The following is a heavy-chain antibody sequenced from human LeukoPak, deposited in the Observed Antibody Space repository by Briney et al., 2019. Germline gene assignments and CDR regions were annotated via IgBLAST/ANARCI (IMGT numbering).Heavy chain of an antibody. D-gene: IGHD2-2*01. V-gene: IGHV4-38-2*02. CDR2: IYHSGST. J-gene: IGHJ5*02. CDR3: ARDRFVVVPAAIPGGWFDP. Sequence: SETLSLTCTVSGYSISSGYYWGWIRPPPGKGLEWIGSIYHSGSTYYHPSLKSRVTISVDTSKNQFSLKLSSVTAADTAVYYWARDRFVVVPAAIPGGWFDPWGQGTLVTVSS. CDR1: GYSISSGYY.